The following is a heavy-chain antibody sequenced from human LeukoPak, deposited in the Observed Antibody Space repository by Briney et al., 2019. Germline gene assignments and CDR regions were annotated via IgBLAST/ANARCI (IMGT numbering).Heavy chain of an antibody. Sequence: GSLRLSCAASGFTFSDYYMSWIRQAPGKGLEWVSSISSGGHNIFYADPVKGRFTISRDNAKNSLYLQMNGLRVDDTAVYYCARHGDGFYHGMDVWGQGTTVTVSS. CDR2: ISSGGHNI. J-gene: IGHJ6*01. CDR3: ARHGDGFYHGMDV. V-gene: IGHV3-11*04. CDR1: GFTFSDYY. D-gene: IGHD4-17*01.